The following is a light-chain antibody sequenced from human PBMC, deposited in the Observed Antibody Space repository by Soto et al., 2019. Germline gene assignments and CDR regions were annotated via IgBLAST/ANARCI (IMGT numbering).Light chain of an antibody. CDR3: QSYDSSLSGSV. V-gene: IGLV1-40*01. Sequence: QSVLTQPPSVSGAPGQRVTISCTGSSSNIGAVYDVQWYQQLPGAAPKLLIYGNTNRPSGVPDRFSGSKSGTSASLAITGLQAEDGADYYCQSYDSSLSGSVFGGGTKLTVL. CDR2: GNT. CDR1: SSNIGAVYD. J-gene: IGLJ3*02.